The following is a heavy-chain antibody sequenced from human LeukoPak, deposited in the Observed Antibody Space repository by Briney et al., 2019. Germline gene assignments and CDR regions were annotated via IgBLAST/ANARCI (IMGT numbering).Heavy chain of an antibody. CDR1: GGSFSGYY. D-gene: IGHD3-3*01. J-gene: IGHJ4*02. V-gene: IGHV4-59*01. CDR3: ARSPITIFGVANFDY. CDR2: IYYSGST. Sequence: PSETLSLTCAVYGGSFSGYYWSWIRQPPGKGLEWIGYIYYSGSTNYNPSLKSRVTISVDASKNQFSLKLSSVTAADTAVYYCARSPITIFGVANFDYWGQGTLVTVSS.